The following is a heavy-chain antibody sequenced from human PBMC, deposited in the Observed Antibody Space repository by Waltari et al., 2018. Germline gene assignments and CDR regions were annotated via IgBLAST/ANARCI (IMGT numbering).Heavy chain of an antibody. Sequence: QLQLQESGPGLVKPSETLSLTCTVSGDSISSSSYYWGWIRQPPGKGLEWIGSIYYSGSTYYNPSRKSRVTISVDTSKNQFSLKLSSVTAADTAVYYCARASGSYYDSSGLRLDYWGQGTLVTVSS. V-gene: IGHV4-39*07. CDR2: IYYSGST. CDR1: GDSISSSSYY. J-gene: IGHJ4*02. D-gene: IGHD3-22*01. CDR3: ARASGSYYDSSGLRLDY.